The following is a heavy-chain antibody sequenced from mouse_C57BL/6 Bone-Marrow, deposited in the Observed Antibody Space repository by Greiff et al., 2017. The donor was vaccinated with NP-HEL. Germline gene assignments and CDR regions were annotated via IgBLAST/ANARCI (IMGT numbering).Heavy chain of an antibody. J-gene: IGHJ1*03. CDR3: AFYGYYWYFDV. Sequence: EVQLQQSGAELVKPGASVKLSCTASGFNIKDYYMHWVKQRTEQGLEWIGRIDPEDGETKYAPKFPGKATITADTSSNTAYLQLSSLTSEDTAVYYCAFYGYYWYFDVWGTGTTVTVSS. CDR1: GFNIKDYY. V-gene: IGHV14-2*01. D-gene: IGHD2-2*01. CDR2: IDPEDGET.